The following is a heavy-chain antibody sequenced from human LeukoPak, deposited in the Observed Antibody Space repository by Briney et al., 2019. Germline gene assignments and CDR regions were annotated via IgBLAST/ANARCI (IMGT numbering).Heavy chain of an antibody. CDR1: GYTLTELS. V-gene: IGHV1-24*01. J-gene: IGHJ5*02. CDR2: FDPEDGET. CDR3: AKSSTSHKWFDP. D-gene: IGHD2-2*01. Sequence: ASVKVSCKVSGYTLTELSMHWVRQAPGKGLEWMGGFDPEDGETIYAQKFQGRVTITADESTSTAYMEMSSLKSEDTAVYYCAKSSTSHKWFDPWGQGTLVTVSS.